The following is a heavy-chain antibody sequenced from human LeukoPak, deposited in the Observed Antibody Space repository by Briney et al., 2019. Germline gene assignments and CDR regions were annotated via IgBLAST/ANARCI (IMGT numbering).Heavy chain of an antibody. CDR3: AKDRVDGSGSQFDS. Sequence: GGSLRLSCAASGFTLSNYAMTWVRQAPGKGLEWVSSITGSGALTYYADSVKGRFTISKDNAMDTVFLQMNSLRVDDTAVHYCAKDRVDGSGSQFDSWGQGSLVTVSS. J-gene: IGHJ4*02. CDR2: ITGSGALT. D-gene: IGHD3-10*01. V-gene: IGHV3-23*01. CDR1: GFTLSNYA.